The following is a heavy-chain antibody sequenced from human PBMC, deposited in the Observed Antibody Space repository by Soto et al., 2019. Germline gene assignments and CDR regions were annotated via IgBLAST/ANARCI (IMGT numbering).Heavy chain of an antibody. CDR3: VCFECGRTAVVTAMEANGY. J-gene: IGHJ4*02. CDR1: GFTFSSYW. Sequence: VQLVASGGGLVQPGGSLRLSCAASGFTFSSYWMHWVRQGPGKGLVWVSRVNSDECTTSYVDSVKGRFIISRDNSKNTLYLQMSSLRVEDTALYYCVCFECGRTAVVTAMEANGYWGQGTLVTVSS. V-gene: IGHV3-74*01. D-gene: IGHD2-21*02. CDR2: VNSDECTT.